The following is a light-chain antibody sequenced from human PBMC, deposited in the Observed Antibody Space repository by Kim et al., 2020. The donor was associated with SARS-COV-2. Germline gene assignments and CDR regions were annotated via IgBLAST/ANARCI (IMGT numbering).Light chain of an antibody. CDR2: AAS. J-gene: IGKJ2*01. Sequence: AIRMTQSPSSLSASTGDRVTITCRASQDVSNYLAWYQQKPGKAPSLLIYAASILQSGVPSRFSGSGSGTDFTLTINRLQSEDFATYYCQHYYSYPFTFGQGTKLEI. CDR3: QHYYSYPFT. CDR1: QDVSNY. V-gene: IGKV1-8*01.